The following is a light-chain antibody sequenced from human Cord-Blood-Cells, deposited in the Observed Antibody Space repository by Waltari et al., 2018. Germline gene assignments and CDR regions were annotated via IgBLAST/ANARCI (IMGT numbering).Light chain of an antibody. CDR1: AFPKTY. Sequence: SYELTQPPSVSVSPGQTARINSSGEAFPKTYAYWYQQKPGQAPVLVIHEDSQRPSGIPERFSGSSSGTMATLTISGAQVEDEADYYCYSTDSSGVIFGGGTKLTVL. CDR2: EDS. CDR3: YSTDSSGVI. J-gene: IGLJ2*01. V-gene: IGLV3-10*01.